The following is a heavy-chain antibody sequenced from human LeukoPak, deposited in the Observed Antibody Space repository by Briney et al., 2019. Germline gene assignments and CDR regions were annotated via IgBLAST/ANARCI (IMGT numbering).Heavy chain of an antibody. CDR2: INHSGST. CDR1: GGSFSRYY. V-gene: IGHV4-34*01. D-gene: IGHD6-13*01. Sequence: PSETLSLTCAVYGGSFSRYYWSWIRQPPGKGLEWIGEINHSGSTNYNPSLKSRVTISVDTSKNQFSLKLSSVTAADTAVYYCASVGRSSSWFYYGMDVWGQGTTVTVSS. CDR3: ASVGRSSSWFYYGMDV. J-gene: IGHJ6*02.